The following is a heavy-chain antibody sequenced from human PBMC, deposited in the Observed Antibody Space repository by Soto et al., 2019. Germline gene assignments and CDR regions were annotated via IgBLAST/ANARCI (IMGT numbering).Heavy chain of an antibody. CDR3: ARGLKQDLFDY. V-gene: IGHV4-59*08. D-gene: IGHD3-16*01. CDR1: GGSISSYY. J-gene: IGHJ4*02. CDR2: IYYSGST. Sequence: PSETLSLTCTVSGGSISSYYWSWIRQPPGKGLEWIGYIYYSGSTNYNPSLKSRVTISVDTSKNQFSLKLSSVTAADTAVYYCARGLKQDLFDYWGQGTLVTVSS.